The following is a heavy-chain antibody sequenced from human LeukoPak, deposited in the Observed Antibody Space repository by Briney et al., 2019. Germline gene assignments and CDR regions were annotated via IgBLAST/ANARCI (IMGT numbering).Heavy chain of an antibody. J-gene: IGHJ6*03. D-gene: IGHD3-3*01. CDR1: GFTFSNYA. V-gene: IGHV3-23*01. CDR2: FSGSGGST. Sequence: GGSLRLSCAASGFTFSNYAMSWVRQAPGKGLEWVSAFSGSGGSTYYANSVKGRFTISRDNAKNSLYLQMNSLRAEDTAVYYCARDLWYYDFWSGSYYYYYMDVWGKGTTVTVSS. CDR3: ARDLWYYDFWSGSYYYYYMDV.